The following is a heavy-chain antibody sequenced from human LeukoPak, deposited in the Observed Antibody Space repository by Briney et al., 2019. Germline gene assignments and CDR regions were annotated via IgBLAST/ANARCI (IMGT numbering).Heavy chain of an antibody. D-gene: IGHD6-19*01. Sequence: PGGSLRLSCEASGFNFISYVINWVRQAPGKGLEWVSSISTSSAMTYYADSVRGRFTISRDNVKNTLYLQMNSLRAEDTAVYYCATIKGDWYKYSFDYWGQGTLVTVSS. CDR2: ISTSSAMT. CDR1: GFNFISYV. J-gene: IGHJ4*02. V-gene: IGHV3-48*01. CDR3: ATIKGDWYKYSFDY.